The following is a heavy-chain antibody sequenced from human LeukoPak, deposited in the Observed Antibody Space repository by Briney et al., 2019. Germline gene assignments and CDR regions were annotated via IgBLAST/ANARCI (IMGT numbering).Heavy chain of an antibody. J-gene: IGHJ3*02. V-gene: IGHV5-51*01. Sequence: GESLKISCKGSGYSFTSYWIGWVRQMPGKGLEWMGIIYPGDSDTRYSPSFQGQVTISAEKSISTAYLQWSSLKASDTAMYYCAITTYYYDSSGSAFDIWGQGTMVTVSS. CDR2: IYPGDSDT. D-gene: IGHD3-22*01. CDR1: GYSFTSYW. CDR3: AITTYYYDSSGSAFDI.